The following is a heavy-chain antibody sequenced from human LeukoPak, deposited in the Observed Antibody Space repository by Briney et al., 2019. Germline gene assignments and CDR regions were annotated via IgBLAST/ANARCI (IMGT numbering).Heavy chain of an antibody. CDR3: ASYSNYVSASSYYYYMDV. CDR2: IYTSGST. Sequence: IPSETLSLTCTVSGGSISSGSYYGSWIRQPAGEGLEWIWRIYTSGSTNYNPPRKSRVTISVATSKTQFSLKLSSVTAADTAVYYCASYSNYVSASSYYYYMDVWGKGTTVTVSS. CDR1: GGSISSGSYY. V-gene: IGHV4-61*02. J-gene: IGHJ6*03. D-gene: IGHD4-11*01.